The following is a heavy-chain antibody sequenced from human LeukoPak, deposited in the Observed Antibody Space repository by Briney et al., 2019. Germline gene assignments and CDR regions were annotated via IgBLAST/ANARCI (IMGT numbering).Heavy chain of an antibody. J-gene: IGHJ6*03. Sequence: SETLSLTCTVSSGSITSGGYYWNWIRQHPGKGLEWIGYIYYSGSTFYNPSLKSRVTMSVDTSKNQFSLKLSSVTAADTGVYYCARAPKGMTTVRYYYYYMDVWGKGTTVTVSS. V-gene: IGHV4-31*03. CDR3: ARAPKGMTTVRYYYYYMDV. CDR2: IYYSGST. CDR1: SGSITSGGYY. D-gene: IGHD4-11*01.